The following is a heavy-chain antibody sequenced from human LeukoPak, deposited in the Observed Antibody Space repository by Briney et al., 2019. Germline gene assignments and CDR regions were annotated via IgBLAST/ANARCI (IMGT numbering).Heavy chain of an antibody. D-gene: IGHD3-10*01. CDR3: ARRPSGSGRFDS. J-gene: IGHJ4*02. Sequence: SETLSLTCTVSGGSISSGTYYWAWIRQPPGKGLEWIGNLYYSGSTYYHPSLKSRVTIFVDTSKNQFSLELSSVTAADTAVYYCARRPSGSGRFDSWGQGTLVTVSS. CDR2: LYYSGST. V-gene: IGHV4-39*01. CDR1: GGSISSGTYY.